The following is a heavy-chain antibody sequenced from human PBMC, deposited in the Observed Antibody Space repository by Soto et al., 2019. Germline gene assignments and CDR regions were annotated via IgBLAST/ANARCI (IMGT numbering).Heavy chain of an antibody. D-gene: IGHD3-16*02. J-gene: IGHJ4*02. V-gene: IGHV3-7*01. CDR1: GFTFSSYW. CDR3: ARVGVDYIWGSYRNFDY. Sequence: EVQLVESGGGLVQPGGSLRLSCAASGFTFSSYWMSWVRQAPGKGLEWVANIKQDGSEKYYVDSVKGRFTISRDNAKNSLYLQMHSLRAEDTAVYYCARVGVDYIWGSYRNFDYWGQGTLVTVSS. CDR2: IKQDGSEK.